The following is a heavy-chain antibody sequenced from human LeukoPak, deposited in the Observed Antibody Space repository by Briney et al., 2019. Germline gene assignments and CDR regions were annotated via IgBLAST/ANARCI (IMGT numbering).Heavy chain of an antibody. V-gene: IGHV3-73*01. J-gene: IGHJ4*02. CDR2: IRSKAHSYAT. D-gene: IGHD6-19*01. Sequence: GGSLRLSCAASGFSFSGSAIHWVRQAPGKGLEWVGRIRSKAHSYATAYAASVKGRFTISRDDSKNTAYLQMNSLKTEDTAVYYCTSRGWPWGQGTLVTVSS. CDR3: TSRGWP. CDR1: GFSFSGSA.